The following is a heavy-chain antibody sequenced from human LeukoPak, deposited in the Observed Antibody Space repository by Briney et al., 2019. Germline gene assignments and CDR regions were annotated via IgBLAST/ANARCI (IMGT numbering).Heavy chain of an antibody. CDR1: GFTFSNYW. CDR2: INDDGSAT. CDR3: ARTTTHYYGSGTSLYYYYMDV. V-gene: IGHV3-74*01. J-gene: IGHJ6*03. Sequence: GGSLRLSCAASGFTFSNYWMHWVRQVPGKGLVWVSRINDDGSATFYADSVKGRFTISRDNAKNTLFLQINSLRAEDTAVYYCARTTTHYYGSGTSLYYYYMDVWGKGTTVTISS. D-gene: IGHD3-10*01.